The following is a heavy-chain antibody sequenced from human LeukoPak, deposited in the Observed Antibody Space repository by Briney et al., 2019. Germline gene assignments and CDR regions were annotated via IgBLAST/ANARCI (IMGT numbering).Heavy chain of an antibody. J-gene: IGHJ3*02. Sequence: ASVKVSFTSSGYTFTNYAMNWVRLAPGQGNGWMGWISAYNGNTELAQKFQGRVTLATDASTSTAYVELRSLTSDDTAVYFCARGGSRSRRGDDAFDIWGQGTMVTVSS. CDR1: GYTFTNYA. CDR3: ARGGSRSRRGDDAFDI. V-gene: IGHV1-18*01. D-gene: IGHD3-10*01. CDR2: ISAYNGNT.